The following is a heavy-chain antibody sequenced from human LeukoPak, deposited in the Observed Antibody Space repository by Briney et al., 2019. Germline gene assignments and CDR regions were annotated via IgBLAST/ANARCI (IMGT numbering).Heavy chain of an antibody. J-gene: IGHJ4*02. V-gene: IGHV5-51*01. CDR3: ARGLITNWGSVYYFDY. D-gene: IGHD7-27*01. CDR2: IYPGDSDT. Sequence: GESLKISCKGSGYGFTSYWIGWVRQMPGKGLERMGIIYPGDSDTRYSPSFQGQVTISADKSISTAYLQWSSLKASDTAMYYCARGLITNWGSVYYFDYWGQGTLVTVSS. CDR1: GYGFTSYW.